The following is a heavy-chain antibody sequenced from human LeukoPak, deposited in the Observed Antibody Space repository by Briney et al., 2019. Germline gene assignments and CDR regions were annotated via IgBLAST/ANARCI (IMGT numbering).Heavy chain of an antibody. CDR1: GGSISSSSYY. J-gene: IGHJ3*02. V-gene: IGHV4-39*01. CDR3: ARLITGTTRSFDI. D-gene: IGHD1-20*01. CDR2: IYYSGST. Sequence: SETLSLTCTVSGGSISSSSYYWGWIRQPPGKGLVWIGSIYYSGSTYYNPSLKSRVTISVDTSKNQFSLKVSSVTAADTAVYYCARLITGTTRSFDIWGQGTMVIVSA.